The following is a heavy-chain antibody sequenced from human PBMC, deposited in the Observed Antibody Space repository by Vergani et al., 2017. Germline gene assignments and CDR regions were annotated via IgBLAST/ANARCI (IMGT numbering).Heavy chain of an antibody. CDR3: AKHYDILTGYSDPTFDY. V-gene: IGHV3-30*02. Sequence: QVQLVESGGGVVQPGGSLRLSCAASGFTFSSYGMHWVRQAPGKGLEWVAFIRYDGSNKYYADSVKGRFTISRDNSKNTRYLQMNSLRAEDTAVYYCAKHYDILTGYSDPTFDYWGQGTLVTVSS. CDR2: IRYDGSNK. J-gene: IGHJ4*02. CDR1: GFTFSSYG. D-gene: IGHD3-9*01.